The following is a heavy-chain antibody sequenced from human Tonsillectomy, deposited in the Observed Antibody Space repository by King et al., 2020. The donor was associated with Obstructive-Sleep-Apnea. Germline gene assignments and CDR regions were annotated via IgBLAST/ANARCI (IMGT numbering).Heavy chain of an antibody. D-gene: IGHD3-10*01. J-gene: IGHJ4*02. CDR3: ARDLAGFY. CDR2: IYYGGNT. Sequence: VQLQESGPGLVKPSETLSLTCSVSGGSISSFYWSWIRQPPGKGLEWIGYIYYGGNTNYNPSLKSRVTISVDTSKNQFSLKLTFVTAADTAVYYCARDLAGFYWGQGTLVTVSS. CDR1: GGSISSFY. V-gene: IGHV4-59*01.